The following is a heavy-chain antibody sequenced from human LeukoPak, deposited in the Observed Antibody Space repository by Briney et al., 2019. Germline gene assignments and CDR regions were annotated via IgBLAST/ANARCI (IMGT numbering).Heavy chain of an antibody. V-gene: IGHV3-64*01. CDR1: GFTFRSLV. J-gene: IGHJ4*02. Sequence: PGGSLRPSCASLGFTFRSLVIPWVRQATGKGLEYVSAISSNGGSTYYANSVKGRFTISRDNSKNTLYLQMGSLRAEDKAVYYCARDRGSLDWLLSYWGQGTLVTVSS. D-gene: IGHD3-9*01. CDR2: ISSNGGST. CDR3: ARDRGSLDWLLSY.